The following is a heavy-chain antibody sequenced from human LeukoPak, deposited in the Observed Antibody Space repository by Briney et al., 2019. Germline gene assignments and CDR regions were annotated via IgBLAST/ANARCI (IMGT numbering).Heavy chain of an antibody. D-gene: IGHD5-18*01. V-gene: IGHV4-4*07. CDR3: ARGSVDTAMVDY. CDR2: IYTSGST. J-gene: IGHJ4*02. CDR1: AGSISSYY. Sequence: SENLSLNCTVSAGSISSYYWSWIRQPAGNGREWIGRIYTSGSTNYNPSLKSRVTMSVDTSKNQFSLKLSSVTAADTAVYYCARGSVDTAMVDYWGQGTLVTVSS.